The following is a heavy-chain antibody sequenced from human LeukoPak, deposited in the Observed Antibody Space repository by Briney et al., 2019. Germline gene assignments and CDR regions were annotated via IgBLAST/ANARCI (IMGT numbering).Heavy chain of an antibody. V-gene: IGHV3-33*01. D-gene: IGHD3-3*01. CDR3: ARGLRFLNF. CDR2: IWYDGSKK. Sequence: GRSLRLSCAASGFTFSSYGMHWVRQAPGKGLEWVAVIWYDGSKKYYVDSVKGRFSISRDGSKNTLYLQMNSLRAEDTAVYHCARGLRFLNFWGQGTLVTVSS. CDR1: GFTFSSYG. J-gene: IGHJ4*02.